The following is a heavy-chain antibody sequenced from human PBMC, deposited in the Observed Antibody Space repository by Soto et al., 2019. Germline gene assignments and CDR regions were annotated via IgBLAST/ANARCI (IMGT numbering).Heavy chain of an antibody. Sequence: EVQLLESGGALVQPGGSLRLSCAASGFTFSNHAMNWVRQAPGKGLEWVSTISDSGSTYYADSVKGRFTISRDNSTNTLYLQMTSLRAEDTAVYYCASDPWGHYCTSTSCLYFFDHWGQGTLVIVSS. J-gene: IGHJ4*02. V-gene: IGHV3-23*01. CDR1: GFTFSNHA. CDR2: ISDSGST. D-gene: IGHD2-2*01. CDR3: ASDPWGHYCTSTSCLYFFDH.